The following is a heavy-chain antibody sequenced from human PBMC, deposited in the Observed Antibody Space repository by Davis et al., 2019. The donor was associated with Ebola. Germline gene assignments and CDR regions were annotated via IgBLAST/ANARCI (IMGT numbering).Heavy chain of an antibody. Sequence: PGGSLRLSCAASGFTFSSYSMNWVRQAPGKGLEWVSAISGSGGSTYYADSVKGRFTISRDNSKNTLYLQMNSLRAEDTAVYYCATDSWIQLWLAYWGQGTLVTVSS. CDR2: ISGSGGST. J-gene: IGHJ4*02. V-gene: IGHV3-23*01. CDR3: ATDSWIQLWLAY. D-gene: IGHD5-18*01. CDR1: GFTFSSYS.